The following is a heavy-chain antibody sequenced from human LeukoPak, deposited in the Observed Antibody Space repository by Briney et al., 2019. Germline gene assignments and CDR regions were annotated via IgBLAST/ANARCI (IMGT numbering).Heavy chain of an antibody. J-gene: IGHJ3*02. CDR3: ARRRGPAAIPHAFDI. D-gene: IGHD2-2*01. CDR1: GFTFSYYW. CDR2: IKQDGSEK. V-gene: IGHV3-7*01. Sequence: AGGSLRLSCAASGFTFSYYWMSWVRQAPGKGLEWVANIKQDGSEKYYVASVKGRFTISRDNAKNSLYLQMNSLRAEDTAVYYCARRRGPAAIPHAFDIWGQGTMVTVSS.